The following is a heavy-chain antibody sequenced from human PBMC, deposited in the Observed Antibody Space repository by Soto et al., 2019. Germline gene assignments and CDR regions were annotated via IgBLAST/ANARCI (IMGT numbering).Heavy chain of an antibody. CDR1: DGSISSYY. J-gene: IGHJ4*01. CDR2: IYDSGST. V-gene: IGHV4-4*07. CDR3: ARAEYFYESSGYYAPPSFDH. Sequence: PSETLSLTCTVSDGSISSYYWTWIRQSAGKGLEWIGRIYDSGSTNYNPSLKSRVTLSVDRAKKNLSLKLTSVTAADTAVYYCARAEYFYESSGYYAPPSFDHWGNGVLVTVSS. D-gene: IGHD3-22*01.